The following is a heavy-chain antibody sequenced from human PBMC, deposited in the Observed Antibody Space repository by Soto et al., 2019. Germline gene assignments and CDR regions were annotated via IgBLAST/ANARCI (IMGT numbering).Heavy chain of an antibody. Sequence: GGSLRLSCAASGFTFSGSAMHWVRQASGKGREWVGRIRSKANSYATAYAASVKGRFTISRDDSKNTAYLQMNSLKTEDTAVYYCTSQPQQSPTTVTRKVNEYDDWGQGTLVPVSS. D-gene: IGHD4-17*01. CDR3: TSQPQQSPTTVTRKVNEYDD. CDR2: IRSKANSYAT. V-gene: IGHV3-73*01. CDR1: GFTFSGSA. J-gene: IGHJ4*02.